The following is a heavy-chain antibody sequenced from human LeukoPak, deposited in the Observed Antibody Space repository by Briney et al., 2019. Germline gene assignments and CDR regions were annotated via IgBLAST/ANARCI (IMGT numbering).Heavy chain of an antibody. J-gene: IGHJ4*02. D-gene: IGHD3-22*01. V-gene: IGHV7-4-1*02. CDR2: INTNTGNP. CDR3: ARETGDYYDSSGYAIDY. CDR1: GYTFTNYA. Sequence: ASVKVSCKASGYTFTNYAMNWVRQAPGQGLEWMGWINTNTGNPTYAQGFTGRFVLSLDISVSTAYLQISSLKAEDTAVYYCARETGDYYDSSGYAIDYWGQGTLVTVSS.